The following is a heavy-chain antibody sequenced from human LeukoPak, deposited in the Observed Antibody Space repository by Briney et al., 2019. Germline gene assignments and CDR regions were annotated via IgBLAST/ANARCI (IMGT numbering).Heavy chain of an antibody. CDR2: IYYSGST. CDR3: AREADYSFDY. V-gene: IGHV4-59*01. CDR1: GGSISSYY. Sequence: SETLSLTCTVSGGSISSYYWSWLRQPPGKGLEWIGYIYYSGSTNYNPSLKSRVTISVDTSKNQFSPKLSSVTAADTAVYYCAREADYSFDYWGQGTLVTVSS. D-gene: IGHD4-11*01. J-gene: IGHJ4*02.